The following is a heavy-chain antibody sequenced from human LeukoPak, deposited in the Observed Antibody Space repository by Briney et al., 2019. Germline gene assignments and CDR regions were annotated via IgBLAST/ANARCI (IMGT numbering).Heavy chain of an antibody. D-gene: IGHD5-24*01. CDR1: GFTFSSYG. J-gene: IGHJ4*02. CDR2: IRYDGSNK. V-gene: IGHV3-30*02. CDR3: AGEMATTSPY. Sequence: TGGSLRLSCAASGFTFSSYGMHWVRQAPGKGLEWVAFIRYDGSNKYYADSVKGRFTISRDNSKNTLYLQMNSLRAEDTAVYYCAGEMATTSPYWGQGTLVTVSS.